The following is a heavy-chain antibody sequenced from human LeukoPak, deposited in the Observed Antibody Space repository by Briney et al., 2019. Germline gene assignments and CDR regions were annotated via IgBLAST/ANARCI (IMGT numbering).Heavy chain of an antibody. D-gene: IGHD4-17*01. V-gene: IGHV3-48*03. CDR1: GFTFSSYE. CDR2: ISSSGSTI. Sequence: GGSLRLSCAASGFTFSSYEMNWVRQAPGKGLEWVSYISSSGSTIYYADSVKGRFTISRDNAKNTLYLQMNSLKTEDTAVYYCTTIYGGYSLDYWGQGTLVTVSS. CDR3: TTIYGGYSLDY. J-gene: IGHJ4*02.